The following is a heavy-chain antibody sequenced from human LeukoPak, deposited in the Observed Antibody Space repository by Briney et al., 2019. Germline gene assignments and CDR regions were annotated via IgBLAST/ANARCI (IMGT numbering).Heavy chain of an antibody. J-gene: IGHJ6*03. Sequence: PSETLSLTCAVYGGSFSGYYWSWIRQPPGKGLEWIGEINHSGSTNYNPSLKSRVTISVDTSKNQFSLKLSSVTAADTAVYYCARGGPAPVYYMDVCGKGTTVTVSS. CDR1: GGSFSGYY. CDR2: INHSGST. V-gene: IGHV4-34*01. CDR3: ARGGPAPVYYMDV. D-gene: IGHD1-14*01.